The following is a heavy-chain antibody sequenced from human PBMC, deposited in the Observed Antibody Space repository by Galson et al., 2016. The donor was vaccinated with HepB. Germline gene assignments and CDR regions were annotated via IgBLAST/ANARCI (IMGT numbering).Heavy chain of an antibody. CDR2: YDFHDGET. D-gene: IGHD6-13*01. J-gene: IGHJ6*02. V-gene: IGHV1-24*01. CDR1: GYSLTDLA. CDR3: ASSVAAGTRFLSHYGLDL. Sequence: SVKVSCKVFGYSLTDLAIQWVRQSPGEGLEWMGGYDFHDGETIYAQKFQGRVTVTEDTSTDTIFLELSSLRSADTAVYYCASSVAAGTRFLSHYGLDLWGQGTAVTVSS.